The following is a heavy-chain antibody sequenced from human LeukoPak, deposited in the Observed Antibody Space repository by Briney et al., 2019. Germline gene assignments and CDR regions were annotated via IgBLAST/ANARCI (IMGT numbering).Heavy chain of an antibody. J-gene: IGHJ4*02. CDR1: GYTFTSYG. V-gene: IGHV1-18*01. D-gene: IGHD6-13*01. Sequence: ASVKVSCKASGYTFTSYGISWVRQAPGQGLEWMGWISAYNGNTNYAQKLQGRVTMTTDTSTSTAYMELRSLRSDGTAVYYCARDISPSEGSSSDFDYWGQGTLVTVSS. CDR2: ISAYNGNT. CDR3: ARDISPSEGSSSDFDY.